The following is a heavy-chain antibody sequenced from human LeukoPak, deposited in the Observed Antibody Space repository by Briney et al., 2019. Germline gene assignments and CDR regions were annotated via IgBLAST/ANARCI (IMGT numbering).Heavy chain of an antibody. CDR2: MNTNSGNT. Sequence: ASVKVSCKASGYTFTSYDINWVRQATGQGLAWMGWMNTNSGNTGYAQKFQGRVTMTRNTSISTAYMELSSLRSEDTAVYYCARVPRGWYYFDYWGQGTLVTVSS. CDR3: ARVPRGWYYFDY. V-gene: IGHV1-8*01. D-gene: IGHD6-19*01. J-gene: IGHJ4*02. CDR1: GYTFTSYD.